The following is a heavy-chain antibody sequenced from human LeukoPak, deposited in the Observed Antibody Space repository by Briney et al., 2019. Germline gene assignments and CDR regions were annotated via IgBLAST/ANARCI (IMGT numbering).Heavy chain of an antibody. D-gene: IGHD3-10*01. CDR2: IYSSGGT. J-gene: IGHJ3*02. CDR1: GGSISSNY. Sequence: SETLSLTCTVAGGSISSNYWGWIRQPPGKTLEWIGSIYSSGGTYYNPSLKSRAIILIDTAKNHVSLNLSSVTAADTAVYYCARSDGYGLVGIWGQGTMVTVSS. V-gene: IGHV4-39*07. CDR3: ARSDGYGLVGI.